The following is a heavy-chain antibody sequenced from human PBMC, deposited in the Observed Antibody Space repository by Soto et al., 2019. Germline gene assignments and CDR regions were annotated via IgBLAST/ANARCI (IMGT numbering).Heavy chain of an antibody. V-gene: IGHV4-59*01. D-gene: IGHD5-18*01. Sequence: LSLTCSVSGGSISSSYWSWIRQPPGKGPEWIGYISYSGSTTYNPSLKSRITLSVDTSKNQFSLRVSSVTAADTAVYYCARGHRAMEYYYYYGMDVWGQGTTVTVSS. CDR2: ISYSGST. J-gene: IGHJ6*02. CDR3: ARGHRAMEYYYYYGMDV. CDR1: GGSISSSY.